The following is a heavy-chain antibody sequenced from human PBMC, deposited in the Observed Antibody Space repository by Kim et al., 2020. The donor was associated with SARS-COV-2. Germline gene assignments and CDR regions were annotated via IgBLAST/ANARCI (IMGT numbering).Heavy chain of an antibody. Sequence: GGSPRLSCAASGFTFSSYGMHWVRQAPGKGLEWVAVIWYDGSNKYYADSVKGRFTISRDNSKNTLYLQMNSLRAEDTAVYYCAKGPDPLLWFGELGDYYGMDVWGQGTTVTVSS. D-gene: IGHD3-10*01. J-gene: IGHJ6*02. CDR2: IWYDGSNK. CDR3: AKGPDPLLWFGELGDYYGMDV. V-gene: IGHV3-33*06. CDR1: GFTFSSYG.